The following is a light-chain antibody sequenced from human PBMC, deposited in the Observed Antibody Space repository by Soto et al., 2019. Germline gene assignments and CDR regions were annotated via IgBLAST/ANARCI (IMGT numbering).Light chain of an antibody. V-gene: IGKV3-15*01. CDR1: QSVSSN. CDR3: QQYDNWPRT. J-gene: IGKJ1*01. CDR2: GSS. Sequence: EIVMTQSPATLSVSPGERATLSYRASQSVSSNLAWYQQKAGQAPRLLIYGSSTRASGIPARFSGSGSGTEFTLTISSLQSEDFAVYYCQQYDNWPRTFGQGTKVEI.